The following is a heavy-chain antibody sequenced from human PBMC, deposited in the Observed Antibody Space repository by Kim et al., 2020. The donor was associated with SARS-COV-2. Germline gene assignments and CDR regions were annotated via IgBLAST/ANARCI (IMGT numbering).Heavy chain of an antibody. CDR2: IYYSGST. CDR1: GGSISSGDYY. CDR3: ARDGLVRGYFDY. D-gene: IGHD2-2*01. J-gene: IGHJ4*02. Sequence: SETLSLTCTVSGGSISSGDYYWSWIRQPPGKGLEWIGYIYYSGSTYYNPSLKSRVTISVDTSKNQFSLKLSSVTAADTAVYYCARDGLVRGYFDYWGQGTLVTVSS. V-gene: IGHV4-30-4*01.